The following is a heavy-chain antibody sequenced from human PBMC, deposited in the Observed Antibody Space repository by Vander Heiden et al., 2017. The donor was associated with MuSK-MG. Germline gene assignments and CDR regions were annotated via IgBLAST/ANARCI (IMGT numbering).Heavy chain of an antibody. V-gene: IGHV3-30-3*01. CDR3: ARDLGGLGFDL. D-gene: IGHD3-16*01. Sequence: QVQLVESGGGVVQPGRSLRLLCAAPGFPFRRYAWHWVRQAPGKGLEWVAAISYDGSNKYYADSVKGRFTISRDNSKNTLYLQMNSLRAEDTAVYYCARDLGGLGFDLWGRGTLVTVSS. CDR2: ISYDGSNK. CDR1: GFPFRRYA. J-gene: IGHJ2*01.